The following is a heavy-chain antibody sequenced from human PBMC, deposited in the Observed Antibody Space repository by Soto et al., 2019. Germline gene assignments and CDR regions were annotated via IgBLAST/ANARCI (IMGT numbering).Heavy chain of an antibody. Sequence: EVQLLESGGGLVQPGVSLRLSCVASGFPFSGYAMSWVRQAPGKGLVWVSAITATGVSIYYADSVRGRFTISRDNSKNTLYLQMSSLRAEDTARYYCAKDSIPYSSSYDLDYWGRGALVTVSS. V-gene: IGHV3-23*01. CDR3: AKDSIPYSSSYDLDY. D-gene: IGHD6-6*01. CDR2: ITATGVSI. CDR1: GFPFSGYA. J-gene: IGHJ4*02.